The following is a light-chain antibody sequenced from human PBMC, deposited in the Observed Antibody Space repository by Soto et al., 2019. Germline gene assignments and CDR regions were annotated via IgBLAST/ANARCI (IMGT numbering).Light chain of an antibody. CDR3: QQANNNNFPIT. CDR1: QGISNW. Sequence: DIQLTQSPSSVSAFVGDSVTITCRASQGISNWLAWYQQKPAKAPKLLIYAASKLQSGAPSRFSGSGSATDFSLTCSSLQPEDFATYYFQQANNNNFPITFGQGTRLEIK. CDR2: AAS. V-gene: IGKV1-12*01. J-gene: IGKJ5*01.